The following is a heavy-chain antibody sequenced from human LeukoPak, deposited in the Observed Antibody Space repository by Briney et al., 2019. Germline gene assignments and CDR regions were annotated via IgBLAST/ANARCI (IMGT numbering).Heavy chain of an antibody. Sequence: SQTLSLTCTVSGGSISSGGYYWSWIRQHPGKGLEWIGYIYYSGSTYYNPSLKSRVTISVDTFKNQFSLKLSSVTAADTAVYYCARRRCSGGSCYFDYWGQGTLVTVSS. CDR2: IYYSGST. J-gene: IGHJ4*02. CDR1: GGSISSGGYY. D-gene: IGHD2-15*01. CDR3: ARRRCSGGSCYFDY. V-gene: IGHV4-31*03.